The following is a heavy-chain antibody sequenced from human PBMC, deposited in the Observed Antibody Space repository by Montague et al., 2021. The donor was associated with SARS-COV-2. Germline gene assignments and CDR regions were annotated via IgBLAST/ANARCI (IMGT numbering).Heavy chain of an antibody. D-gene: IGHD3-10*01. CDR1: GFTFDDYA. CDR3: AKEDGSGSYYWGVFDY. CDR2: ISWHSGSI. J-gene: IGHJ4*02. Sequence: SLRLSYAASGFTFDDYAMHWVRQASGKGLEWVSGISWHSGSIGYADSVKGRFTISRDNAKNSLYLQMNSLRAEDTALYYCAKEDGSGSYYWGVFDYWGQGTLVTVSS. V-gene: IGHV3-9*01.